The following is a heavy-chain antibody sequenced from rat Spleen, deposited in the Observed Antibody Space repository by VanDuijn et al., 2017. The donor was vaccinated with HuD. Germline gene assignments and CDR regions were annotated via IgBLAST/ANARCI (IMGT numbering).Heavy chain of an antibody. V-gene: IGHV2-45*01. CDR2: MWSGGST. CDR3: VRDLGGSSDY. CDR1: GFSLASSH. D-gene: IGHD4-6*01. Sequence: QVQLKESGPGLVKPSETLSLTCTVSGFSLASSHVSWVRQPPGKGLEWMGTMWSGGSTDYNSALKSRLSISRDTSKNQVFLKMNSLQSEDTTTYYCVRDLGGSSDYWGQGVMVTVSS. J-gene: IGHJ2*01.